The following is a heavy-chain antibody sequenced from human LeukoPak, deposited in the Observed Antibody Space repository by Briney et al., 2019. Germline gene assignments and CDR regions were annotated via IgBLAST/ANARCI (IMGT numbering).Heavy chain of an antibody. CDR1: GESFSDFC. Sequence: SETLSLACAVYGESFSDFCWTWIRQPPGKGLEWIGEINHNGSTNYNPSLKSRVTISVDTSKRQFSLKLTSVSAADTGVYYCARGLPKRFYYYYMDVWGNGTTVTVSS. D-gene: IGHD2-15*01. J-gene: IGHJ6*03. CDR3: ARGLPKRFYYYYMDV. V-gene: IGHV4-34*01. CDR2: INHNGST.